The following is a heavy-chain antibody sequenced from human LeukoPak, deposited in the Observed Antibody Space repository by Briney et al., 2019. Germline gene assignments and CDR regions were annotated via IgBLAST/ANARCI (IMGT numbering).Heavy chain of an antibody. CDR1: GFIFSTST. J-gene: IGHJ3*02. Sequence: PGGSLRLSCAASGFIFSTSTMNWVRQAPGKGLEWVSYISSSSSTVFHADSVKGRFTISRDNAKSSLFLHMNSLRAEDTAIYYCVRDSYYAFDIWGQGTVVAVSS. D-gene: IGHD2-8*01. CDR3: VRDSYYAFDI. V-gene: IGHV3-48*04. CDR2: ISSSSSTV.